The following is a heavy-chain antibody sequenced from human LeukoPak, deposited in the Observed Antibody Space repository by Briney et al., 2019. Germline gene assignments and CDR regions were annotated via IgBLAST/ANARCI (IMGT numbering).Heavy chain of an antibody. D-gene: IGHD5-12*01. J-gene: IGHJ4*02. Sequence: SETLSLTCTVSGASISSGGYYWSWIRQPPGKGLEWIGYISYSGSTNYNPSLKSRVTISVDTSKNQFSLKLSSVTAADTAVYYCARARGYSGYAYFDYWGQGTLVTVSS. CDR1: GASISSGGYY. CDR3: ARARGYSGYAYFDY. V-gene: IGHV4-61*08. CDR2: ISYSGST.